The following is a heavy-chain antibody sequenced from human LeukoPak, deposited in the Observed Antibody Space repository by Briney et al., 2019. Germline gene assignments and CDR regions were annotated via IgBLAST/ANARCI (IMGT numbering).Heavy chain of an antibody. CDR2: ISYDGSNK. J-gene: IGHJ4*02. V-gene: IGHV3-30-3*01. CDR1: GFTFSSYA. D-gene: IGHD6-6*01. CDR3: ARDVWGYGSSFGDIDY. Sequence: GRSLRLSCAASGFTFSSYAMHWVRQAPGKGLEWVAVISYDGSNKYYADSVKGRFTISRDNSKNTLYLQMDSLRAEDTAVYYCARDVWGYGSSFGDIDYWGQGTLVTVSS.